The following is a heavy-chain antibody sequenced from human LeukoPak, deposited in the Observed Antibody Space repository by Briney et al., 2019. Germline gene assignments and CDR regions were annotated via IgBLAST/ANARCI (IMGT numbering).Heavy chain of an antibody. CDR1: GGSISSYY. CDR2: FYYSGNT. V-gene: IGHV4-59*01. Sequence: PSETLSLTCTVSGGSISSYYWSWIRQPPGKGLEWIGYFYYSGNTNYNPSLKSRVTISVDTSKNQFSLKLSSVTAADTAVYYCARRPPCSSTSCQSREYMWFDPWGQGTLVTVSS. CDR3: ARRPPCSSTSCQSREYMWFDP. J-gene: IGHJ5*02. D-gene: IGHD2-2*01.